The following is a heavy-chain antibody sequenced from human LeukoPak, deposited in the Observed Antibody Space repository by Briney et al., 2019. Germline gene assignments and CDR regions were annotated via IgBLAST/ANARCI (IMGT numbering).Heavy chain of an antibody. D-gene: IGHD3-16*01. V-gene: IGHV1-2*02. CDR3: ARAPLWVLRLVGWFDP. J-gene: IGHJ5*02. Sequence: GASVKVSCKASGYTFTGYYMHWVRQAPGQGLEWMGWINPNSGGTNYAQKFQGRVTMTRDTSISTAYMELSRLRSDDTAVYYCARAPLWVLRLVGWFDPWGQGTLVTVSS. CDR2: INPNSGGT. CDR1: GYTFTGYY.